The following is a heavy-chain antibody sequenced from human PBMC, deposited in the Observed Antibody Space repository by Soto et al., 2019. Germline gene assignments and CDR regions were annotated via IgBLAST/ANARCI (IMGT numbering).Heavy chain of an antibody. CDR1: GFTFSSYG. J-gene: IGHJ4*02. V-gene: IGHV3-33*01. CDR2: IWYDGSNK. Sequence: HPGGSLRLSCAASGFTFSSYGMHWVRQAPGKGLEWVAVIWYDGSNKYYADSVKGRFTISRDNSKNTLYLQMNSLTAEDTAVYYCARVRSCSSTTCYTFDWWGQGTLVTVSS. D-gene: IGHD2-2*02. CDR3: ARVRSCSSTTCYTFDW.